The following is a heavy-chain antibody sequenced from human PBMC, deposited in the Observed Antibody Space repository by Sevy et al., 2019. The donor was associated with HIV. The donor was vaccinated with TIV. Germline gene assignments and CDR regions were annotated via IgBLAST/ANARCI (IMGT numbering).Heavy chain of an antibody. CDR2: LSFGCGRI. CDR1: GFNFNIYS. J-gene: IGHJ4*02. Sequence: GGSLRLSCVASGFNFNIYSFSWVRQAPGKGLEWVSTLSFGCGRIKYADSVQGRFTISRDDSKKTLYLEMHSLRVEDTAVYYCAREGCTKPHDYWGQGTLVTVSS. CDR3: AREGCTKPHDY. V-gene: IGHV3-23*01. D-gene: IGHD2-8*01.